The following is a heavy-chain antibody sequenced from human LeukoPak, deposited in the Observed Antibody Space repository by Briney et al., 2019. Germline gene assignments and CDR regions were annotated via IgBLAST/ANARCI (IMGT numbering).Heavy chain of an antibody. CDR3: AKVTREGVYDYVWGPIDY. Sequence: GGSLRLSCAASGFTFSSYAMSWVRQAPGKGLEWVSAISGSGGSTYYADSVKGRFTISRDNSKNTLYLQMNSLRAEDTAVYYCAKVTREGVYDYVWGPIDYWGQGTLVTVSS. CDR2: ISGSGGST. J-gene: IGHJ4*02. V-gene: IGHV3-23*01. D-gene: IGHD3-16*01. CDR1: GFTFSSYA.